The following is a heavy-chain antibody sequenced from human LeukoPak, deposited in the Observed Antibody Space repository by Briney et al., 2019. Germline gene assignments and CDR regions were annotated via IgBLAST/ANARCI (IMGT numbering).Heavy chain of an antibody. J-gene: IGHJ6*03. CDR1: GYTFTGYY. D-gene: IGHD5-18*01. V-gene: IGHV1-2*02. Sequence: ASVKVSCKASGYTFTGYYIHWVRQAPGQGLEWMGWINPNSGGTNYAQKFQGRVTMTRDTSISTAYMELSRLRSDDTAVYYCARGGLSSYGFYYYYYYMDVWGKGTTVTVSS. CDR3: ARGGLSSYGFYYYYYYMDV. CDR2: INPNSGGT.